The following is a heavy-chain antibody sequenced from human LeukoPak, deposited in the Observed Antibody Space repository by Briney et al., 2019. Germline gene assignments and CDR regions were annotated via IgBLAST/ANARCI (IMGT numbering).Heavy chain of an antibody. CDR2: ISTSSSYI. V-gene: IGHV3-21*04. J-gene: IGHJ4*02. Sequence: PGGSLRLSCAASGFTVGSNYMSWVRQAPGKGLEWVSSISTSSSYIYYADSVKGRFTISRDNAKNSLHLQMNSLRAEDTALYFCAKALIATGGYLEYWGQGTLVTVSS. D-gene: IGHD3-22*01. CDR3: AKALIATGGYLEY. CDR1: GFTVGSNY.